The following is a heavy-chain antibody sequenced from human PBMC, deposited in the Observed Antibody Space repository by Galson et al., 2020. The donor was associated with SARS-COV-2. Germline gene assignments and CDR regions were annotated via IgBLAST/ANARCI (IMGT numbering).Heavy chain of an antibody. CDR1: GFTFSSYW. D-gene: IGHD2-21*02. J-gene: IGHJ6*02. CDR2: IKQDGSEK. Sequence: GGSLRLSCAASGFTFSSYWMSWVRQAPGKGLEWVANIKQDGSEKYYVDSVKGRFTISRDNAKNSLYLQMNSLRAEDTAVYYCARDFPTDYYQYGMDVWGQGTTVTVSS. V-gene: IGHV3-7*01. CDR3: ARDFPTDYYQYGMDV.